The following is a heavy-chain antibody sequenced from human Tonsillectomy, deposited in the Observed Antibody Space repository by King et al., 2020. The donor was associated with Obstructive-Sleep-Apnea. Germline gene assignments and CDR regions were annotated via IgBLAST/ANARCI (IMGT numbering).Heavy chain of an antibody. D-gene: IGHD5-24*01. J-gene: IGHJ4*02. CDR3: ASLTVEMATLTFDY. CDR2: ISSDGSST. CDR1: GFTFSSYW. Sequence: VQLVESGGGLVQPGGSLRLSCAASGFTFSSYWMHWVRQAPGKGLVWVSRISSDGSSTSYAASVKGRFTISRDNAKNTLYLQMNSLRAEYTAVYYCASLTVEMATLTFDYWGQGTLVTVSS. V-gene: IGHV3-74*01.